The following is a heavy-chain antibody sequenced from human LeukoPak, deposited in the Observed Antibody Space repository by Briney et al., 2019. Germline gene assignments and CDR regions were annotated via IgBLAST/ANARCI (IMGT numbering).Heavy chain of an antibody. CDR1: GFTFSNYG. CDR2: ISYDGSNE. CDR3: AKDLGRYGTAFDY. V-gene: IGHV3-30*18. J-gene: IGHJ4*02. Sequence: GGSLRLSCAASGFTFSNYGMHWVRQAPGKGLEWVAVISYDGSNEYYADSVKGRFTSSRDNSKNTLYLQMNSLRVEDTAVYYCAKDLGRYGTAFDYWGQGTLVTVSS. D-gene: IGHD3-10*01.